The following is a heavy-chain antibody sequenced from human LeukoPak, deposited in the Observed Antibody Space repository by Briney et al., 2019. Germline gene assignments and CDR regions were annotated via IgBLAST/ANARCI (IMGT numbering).Heavy chain of an antibody. CDR1: GFTFSSYG. V-gene: IGHV3-30*03. Sequence: GRSLRLSCAASGFTFSSYGMHWVRQAPGKGLEWVAVISYDGSNKYYADSVKGRFTISRDNSKNTLYLQMNSLRAEDTAVYYCARSPSGSYNYWGQGTLVTVSS. CDR3: ARSPSGSYNY. CDR2: ISYDGSNK. J-gene: IGHJ4*02. D-gene: IGHD1-26*01.